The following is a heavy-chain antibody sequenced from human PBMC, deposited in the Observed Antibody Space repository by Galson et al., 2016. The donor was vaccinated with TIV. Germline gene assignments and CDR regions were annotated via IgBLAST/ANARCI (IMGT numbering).Heavy chain of an antibody. V-gene: IGHV1-2*02. J-gene: IGHJ4*02. CDR1: GDTFTGYY. CDR2: IDPRSVAT. D-gene: IGHD4-17*01. CDR3: ARARYGDYFDP. Sequence: SVKVSCKASGDTFTGYYVHWVRQAPGQGLEWMGWIDPRSVATNYAQKFQGRVAMTRDTSISTAHMELTRLTPDDTAVYYCARARYGDYFDPWGQGTLVTVSS.